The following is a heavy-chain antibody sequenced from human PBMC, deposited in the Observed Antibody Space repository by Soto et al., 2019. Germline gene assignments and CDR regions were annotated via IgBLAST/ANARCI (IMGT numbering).Heavy chain of an antibody. Sequence: GGSLRLSCAASGFTFSSYSMNWVRQAPGKGLEWVSSISSSSSYIYYADSVKGRFTISRDNAKNSLYLQMNSLRAEDTAVYYCARADTAMVIGGYYFDYWGQGTLVTVSS. CDR2: ISSSSSYI. D-gene: IGHD5-18*01. V-gene: IGHV3-21*01. CDR1: GFTFSSYS. CDR3: ARADTAMVIGGYYFDY. J-gene: IGHJ4*02.